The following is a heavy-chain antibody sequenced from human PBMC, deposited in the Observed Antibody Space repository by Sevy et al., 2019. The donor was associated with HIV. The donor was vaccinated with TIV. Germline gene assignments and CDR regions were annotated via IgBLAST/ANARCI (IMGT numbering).Heavy chain of an antibody. J-gene: IGHJ4*02. CDR3: VRAIQSEGSF. Sequence: GGSLRLSCAASGFRLETYWMNWVRRAPGKPLEWVANRKEDDTVKDYVDSVKGRFTIFRDNGRNLVYLVMNNLRVEDTAPYYCVRAIQSEGSFWGQGTLVTVSS. CDR2: RKEDDTVK. D-gene: IGHD2-2*02. V-gene: IGHV3-7*04. CDR1: GFRLETYW.